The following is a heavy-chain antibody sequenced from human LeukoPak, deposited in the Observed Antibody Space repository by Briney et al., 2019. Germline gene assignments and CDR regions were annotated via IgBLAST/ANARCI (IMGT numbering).Heavy chain of an antibody. D-gene: IGHD6-13*01. CDR3: ARGAAAGTLDY. CDR2: INHSGST. J-gene: IGHJ4*02. Sequence: SETLSPTCAVYGGSFSGYYWSWIRQPPGKGLEWIGEINHSGSTNYNPSLKSRVTISVDTSKNQFSLKLSSVTAADTAVYYCARGAAAGTLDYWGQGTLVTVSS. V-gene: IGHV4-34*01. CDR1: GGSFSGYY.